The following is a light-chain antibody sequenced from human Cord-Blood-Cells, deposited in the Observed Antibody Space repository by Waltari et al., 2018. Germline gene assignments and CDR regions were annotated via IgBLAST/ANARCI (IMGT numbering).Light chain of an antibody. Sequence: QSALTQPASVSGSPGQSITIPRNGTRSDVGSYNLVSWYQQHPGKAPKLMIYEGSKRPSGVSNRFSGSKSGNTASLTISGLQAEDEADYYCCSYAGSSTYVFGTGTKVTVL. V-gene: IGLV2-23*01. CDR2: EGS. CDR3: CSYAGSSTYV. J-gene: IGLJ1*01. CDR1: RSDVGSYNL.